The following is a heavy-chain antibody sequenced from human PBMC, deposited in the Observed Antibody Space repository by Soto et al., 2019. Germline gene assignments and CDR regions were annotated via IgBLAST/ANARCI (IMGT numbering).Heavy chain of an antibody. Sequence: GGSLRLSCAASGFTFSSYGMHWVRQAPGKGLEWVAVIWYDGSNKYYADSVKGRFTISRDNSKNTLYLQMNSLRAEDTAVYYCAXSIAAAGSFNYYYGMDVWGQGTTVTVSS. CDR3: AXSIAAAGSFNYYYGMDV. V-gene: IGHV3-33*01. CDR1: GFTFSSYG. J-gene: IGHJ6*02. CDR2: IWYDGSNK. D-gene: IGHD6-13*01.